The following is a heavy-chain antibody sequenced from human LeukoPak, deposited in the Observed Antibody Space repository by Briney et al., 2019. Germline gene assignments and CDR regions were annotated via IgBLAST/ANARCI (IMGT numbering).Heavy chain of an antibody. CDR3: ARDLAYSRLDY. CDR2: INPDGNKK. Sequence: GRSLRLSCAVSGLTFSSSWMDWVRQAPGKGLEWVASINPDGNKKYSADSVKGRFTISRDNAENSLYLQMNSLRVEDTAFYYCARDLAYSRLDYWGQGILVTVSS. J-gene: IGHJ4*02. CDR1: GLTFSSSW. V-gene: IGHV3-7*01. D-gene: IGHD5-18*01.